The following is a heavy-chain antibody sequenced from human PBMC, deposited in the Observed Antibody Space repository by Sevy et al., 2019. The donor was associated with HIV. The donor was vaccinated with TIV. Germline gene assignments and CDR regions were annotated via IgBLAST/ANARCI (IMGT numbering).Heavy chain of an antibody. J-gene: IGHJ4*02. V-gene: IGHV3-15*01. D-gene: IGHD3-22*01. CDR2: IKSKTDGGTT. CDR3: RTGYSYDSSGYLTDY. Sequence: GGSLRLSCAASGFTFSNAWMSWVRQAPGKGLEWVGRIKSKTDGGTTDYAAPVKGKLTISWADSKNTLYRRMNSLKTEETAVYYCRTGYSYDSSGYLTDYWGQGTLVTVSS. CDR1: GFTFSNAW.